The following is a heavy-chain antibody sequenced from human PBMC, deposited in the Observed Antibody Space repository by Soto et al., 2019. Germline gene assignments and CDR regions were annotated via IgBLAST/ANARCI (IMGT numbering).Heavy chain of an antibody. V-gene: IGHV4-31*03. CDR1: GGSISSGGYY. CDR3: ARDRLEQHPLRLYYYYMDV. D-gene: IGHD6-13*01. J-gene: IGHJ6*03. Sequence: SETLSLTCTVSGGSISSGGYYWSWIRQHPGKGLEWIGYIYYSGSTYYNPSLKSRVTISVDTSKNQFSLKLSSVTAADTAVYYCARDRLEQHPLRLYYYYMDVWGKGTTVTVSS. CDR2: IYYSGST.